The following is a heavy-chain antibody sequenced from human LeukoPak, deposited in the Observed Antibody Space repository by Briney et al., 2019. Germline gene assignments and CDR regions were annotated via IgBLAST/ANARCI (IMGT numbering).Heavy chain of an antibody. Sequence: PGGSLRLSCAATGFTFSSYWMYWVRQAPGKGLVWVSRINSDGSSTTYADSVKGRFTISRDNSKNTLYLQMNSLRADDTAVYYCAMKAVPRPRLHDAFDFWGQGTVVSVSS. CDR2: INSDGSST. V-gene: IGHV3-74*01. D-gene: IGHD5-24*01. J-gene: IGHJ3*01. CDR1: GFTFSSYW. CDR3: AMKAVPRPRLHDAFDF.